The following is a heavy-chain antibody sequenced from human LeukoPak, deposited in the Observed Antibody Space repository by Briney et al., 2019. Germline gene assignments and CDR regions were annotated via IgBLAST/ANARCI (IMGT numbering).Heavy chain of an antibody. D-gene: IGHD4-17*01. CDR1: GFTFSSYA. Sequence: GGSLRLSCAASGFTFSSYAMSWVRQAPGKGLEWVSAINSAGSTYYGDSVRGRFTISRDNSKNVLYLQMNSLRAEDTALYYCAKDQNTVATAPFDYWGQGTLVTVYS. J-gene: IGHJ4*02. V-gene: IGHV3-23*01. CDR3: AKDQNTVATAPFDY. CDR2: INSAGST.